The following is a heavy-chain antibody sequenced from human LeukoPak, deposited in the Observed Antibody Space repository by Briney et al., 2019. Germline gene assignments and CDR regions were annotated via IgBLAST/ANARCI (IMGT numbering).Heavy chain of an antibody. V-gene: IGHV5-51*01. Sequence: GESLKISCKGSGYSFVDYWIGWVRQTPGKGPEWMGIIFPHDSDIKYSPSFQGQVTFSVDKSISTAYVQWSSLKASDTAIYYRARHGIKGCNSVNCYTSFYYYGMDVWGQGTTVTVSS. CDR3: ARHGIKGCNSVNCYTSFYYYGMDV. D-gene: IGHD2-2*02. CDR2: IFPHDSDI. CDR1: GYSFVDYW. J-gene: IGHJ6*02.